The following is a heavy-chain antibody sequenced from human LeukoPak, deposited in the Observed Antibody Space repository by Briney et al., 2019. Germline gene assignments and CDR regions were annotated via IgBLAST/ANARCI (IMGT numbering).Heavy chain of an antibody. CDR3: ANLPY. V-gene: IGHV3-9*01. CDR2: ISWNGNDI. CDR1: GFTFDDYA. J-gene: IGHJ4*02. Sequence: GGSLRLSCTTAGFTFDDYAMHWVRQAPGKGMEWVAGISWNGNDIGYAASVKGRFTISRDKAKNSLYLELSSLRIEDTAWYYCANLPYWGQGTLVTVSS.